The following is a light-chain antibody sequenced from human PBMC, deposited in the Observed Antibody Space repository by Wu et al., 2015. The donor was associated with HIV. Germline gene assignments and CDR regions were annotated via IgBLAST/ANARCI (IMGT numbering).Light chain of an antibody. Sequence: EIVMTQSPATLSVSPGERATLSCRSSQSVSNNLAWYQKKPGQAPRLLIYGASTRATGIPARFSGRGSGTEFTLTINSMQSEDIALYYCQQYDNWPPLTFGGGTKVEIQ. CDR2: GAS. CDR3: QQYDNWPPLT. V-gene: IGKV3-15*01. CDR1: QSVSNN. J-gene: IGKJ4*01.